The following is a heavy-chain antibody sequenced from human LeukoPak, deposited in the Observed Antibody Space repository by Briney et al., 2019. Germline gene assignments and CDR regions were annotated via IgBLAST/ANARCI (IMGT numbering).Heavy chain of an antibody. Sequence: GSSVKASCKASGGTFSSYAISWVRQAPGQGLEWMGGIIPIFGTANYAQKFQGRVTITADESTSTAYMELSSLRSEDTAVYYCAREYYDILTGYYNDYWGQGTLVTVSS. CDR2: IIPIFGTA. CDR1: GGTFSSYA. V-gene: IGHV1-69*01. J-gene: IGHJ4*02. CDR3: AREYYDILTGYYNDY. D-gene: IGHD3-9*01.